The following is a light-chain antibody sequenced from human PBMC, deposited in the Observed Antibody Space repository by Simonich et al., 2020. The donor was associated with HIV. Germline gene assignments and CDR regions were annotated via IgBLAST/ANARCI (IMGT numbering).Light chain of an antibody. J-gene: IGKJ1*01. CDR3: QQYYSTPWT. Sequence: DIVMTQSPDSLAVSLGERATINCTSSQTFLYNSNNKKYLAWYQQKPGQPPKLLIYWASTRQSGVPDRFSGSGSGTDFTLTISSLQAEDVAVYYCQQYYSTPWTFCQGTKVEIK. V-gene: IGKV4-1*01. CDR1: QTFLYNSNNKKY. CDR2: WAS.